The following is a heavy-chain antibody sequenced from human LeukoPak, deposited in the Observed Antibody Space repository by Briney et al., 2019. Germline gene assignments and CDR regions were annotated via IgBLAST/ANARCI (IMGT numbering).Heavy chain of an antibody. CDR3: TGPHGDYYYYYGMDV. Sequence: GGSLRLSCAASGFTFSGSAMHWVRQASGKGLEWVGRIRSKANSYATAYAASVKGRFTISRDDSKNTAYLQMNSLKTEDTAVYYCTGPHGDYYYYYGMDVWGQGTTVTVSS. J-gene: IGHJ6*02. V-gene: IGHV3-73*01. CDR2: IRSKANSYAT. D-gene: IGHD4-17*01. CDR1: GFTFSGSA.